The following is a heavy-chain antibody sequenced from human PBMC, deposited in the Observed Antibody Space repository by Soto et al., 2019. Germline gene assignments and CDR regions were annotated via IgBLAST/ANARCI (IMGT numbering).Heavy chain of an antibody. V-gene: IGHV3-9*01. CDR1: GFRFDDYG. CDR2: ISRDSRSI. J-gene: IGHJ4*02. CDR3: VKDALTTVAYYFDY. D-gene: IGHD4-17*01. Sequence: PGGSLRLSCEVSGFRFDDYGMHWVRQAPGKGLEWIAGISRDSRSISYGASMKGRFTISRDNAKNSLYLQVNSLRVDDTAFYYCVKDALTTVAYYFDYWGQGAVVTVSS.